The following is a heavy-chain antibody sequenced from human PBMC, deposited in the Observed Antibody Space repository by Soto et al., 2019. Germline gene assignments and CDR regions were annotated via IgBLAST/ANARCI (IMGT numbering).Heavy chain of an antibody. J-gene: IGHJ4*02. CDR2: MNPNSGNP. D-gene: IGHD6-19*01. Sequence: QVQLVQSGAEVKKPGASVRVSCKASGYTFTSYDINGVRQATGQGLEWMGGMNPNSGNPGYAKKFQGRVTMTRNTSISTAYLELSSLKSEDTAVYYCARERGASSPFDYWGQGTLVTVSS. V-gene: IGHV1-8*01. CDR1: GYTFTSYD. CDR3: ARERGASSPFDY.